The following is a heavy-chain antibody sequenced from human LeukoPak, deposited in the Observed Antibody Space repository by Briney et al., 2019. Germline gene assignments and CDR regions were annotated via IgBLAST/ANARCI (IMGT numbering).Heavy chain of an antibody. CDR1: GYSISSGYY. CDR3: ARPQANAFDI. J-gene: IGHJ3*02. Sequence: PSETLSLTCAVSGYSISSGYYWGWIRQPPGKGLEWIGSIYHSGSTYYNPSLKSRVTISVDTSKNQFSLKLSSVTAADTAVYYCARPQANAFDIWGQGTMVTVSS. V-gene: IGHV4-38-2*01. CDR2: IYHSGST.